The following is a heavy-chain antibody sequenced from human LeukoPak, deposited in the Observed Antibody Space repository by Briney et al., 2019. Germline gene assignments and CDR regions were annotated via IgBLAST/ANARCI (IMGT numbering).Heavy chain of an antibody. CDR3: ARGDDFWSGYYWFDP. CDR2: VYHRGST. D-gene: IGHD3-3*01. V-gene: IGHV4-38-2*02. CDR1: GYSISSNYY. J-gene: IGHJ5*02. Sequence: SETLSLACSVSGYSISSNYYWAWIRQPPGKGLEWIGSVYHRGSTNYNPSLKSRVTMSVDTSKNQFSLKLSSVTAADTAVYYCARGDDFWSGYYWFDPWGQGTLVTVSS.